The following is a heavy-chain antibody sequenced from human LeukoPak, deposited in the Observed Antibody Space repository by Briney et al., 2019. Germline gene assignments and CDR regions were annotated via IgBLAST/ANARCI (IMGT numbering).Heavy chain of an antibody. CDR2: IRFTGSYI. V-gene: IGHV3-21*01. CDR1: GFTFSSYS. J-gene: IGHJ4*02. D-gene: IGHD6-6*01. Sequence: GGSLRLSCAASGFTFSSYSMNWVRQAPGRGLEWASSIRFTGSYIYYADSVKGRFTISRDDAKNSLYLQMNSLRAEDTAVYYCATYSSSSGFEYWGQGALVTVSS. CDR3: ATYSSSSGFEY.